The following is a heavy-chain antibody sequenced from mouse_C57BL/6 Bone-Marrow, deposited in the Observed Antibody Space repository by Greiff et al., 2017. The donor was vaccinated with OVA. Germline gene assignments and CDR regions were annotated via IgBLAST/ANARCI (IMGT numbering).Heavy chain of an antibody. J-gene: IGHJ2*01. D-gene: IGHD2-3*01. CDR3: ARPSDGYFYYFDY. CDR2: ISSGGSST. Sequence: EVKLVESGGDLVKPGGSLKLSCAASGFTFSSYGMSWVRQTPDKRLEWVATISSGGSSTYYPDRVQGRFTISIDNAKNTLYRQMCRLMTEDTAMYYCARPSDGYFYYFDYWGQGTTLTVSS. V-gene: IGHV5-6*01. CDR1: GFTFSSYG.